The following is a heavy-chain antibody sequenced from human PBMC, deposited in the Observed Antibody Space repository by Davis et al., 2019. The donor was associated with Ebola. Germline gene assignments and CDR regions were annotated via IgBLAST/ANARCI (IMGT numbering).Heavy chain of an antibody. D-gene: IGHD3-10*01. CDR3: ARLVDGSGTNYYYYGMDV. CDR2: IYPGDSDT. J-gene: IGHJ6*02. V-gene: IGHV5-51*01. CDR1: GYSFTSYW. Sequence: GESLKISCKGSGYSFTSYWIGWVRQMPGKGLEWMGIIYPGDSDTRYSPSFQGQVTISADKSISTAYLQWSSLKASDTAMYYCARLVDGSGTNYYYYGMDVWGQGTTVTVSS.